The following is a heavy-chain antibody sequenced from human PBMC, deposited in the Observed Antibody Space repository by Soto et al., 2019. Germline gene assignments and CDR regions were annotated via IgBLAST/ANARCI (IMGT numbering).Heavy chain of an antibody. CDR1: GGSISSYY. CDR2: IYYSGST. J-gene: IGHJ6*03. V-gene: IGHV4-59*01. CDR3: ARDIRSSSGRHSYYMDV. D-gene: IGHD6-6*01. Sequence: PSETLSLTCTVSGGSISSYYWSWIRQPPGKGLEWIGYIYYSGSTNYNPSLKSRVTISVDTSKNQFSLKLSSVTAADTAVYYCARDIRSSSGRHSYYMDVWGKGITVTVSS.